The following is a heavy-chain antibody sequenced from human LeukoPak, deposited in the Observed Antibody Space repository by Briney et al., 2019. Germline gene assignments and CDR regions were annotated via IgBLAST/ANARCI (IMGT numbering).Heavy chain of an antibody. Sequence: SETLSLTCAVYGGSFSGYYWSWIRQPPGKGLEWIGEINHSGRTNYNPPLKSRVTISVDTSKNQFSLKLSSVTAADTAVYYCARASSWYFGWFDPWGQGTLVTVSS. D-gene: IGHD6-13*01. CDR3: ARASSWYFGWFDP. J-gene: IGHJ5*02. CDR1: GGSFSGYY. V-gene: IGHV4-34*01. CDR2: INHSGRT.